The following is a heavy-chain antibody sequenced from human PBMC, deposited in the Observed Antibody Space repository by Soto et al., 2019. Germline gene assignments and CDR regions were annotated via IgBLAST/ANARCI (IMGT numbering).Heavy chain of an antibody. V-gene: IGHV3-23*01. Sequence: GGSLRLSCAASGFTFSSYAMSWVRQAPGKGLEWVSSIIGSGDTTYYADSVKGRFTISRDNSKNTLYLQMNSLRAEDTAVYYCAKFYYDFWSGYPYYFNFWGQGTLVTVSS. J-gene: IGHJ4*02. D-gene: IGHD3-3*01. CDR1: GFTFSSYA. CDR3: AKFYYDFWSGYPYYFNF. CDR2: IIGSGDTT.